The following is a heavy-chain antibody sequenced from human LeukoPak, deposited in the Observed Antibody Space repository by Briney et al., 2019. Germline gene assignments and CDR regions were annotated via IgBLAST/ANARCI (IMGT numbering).Heavy chain of an antibody. J-gene: IGHJ6*03. V-gene: IGHV3-7*01. D-gene: IGHD5/OR15-5a*01. Sequence: GGSLRLSCEASGFTFSSHWMSWVRQAPGKGLEWVAIIKQDGSEKDYVDSVTGRFTISRDNAKNSLYLQMNSLRDEDTAVYYCARGVSLLTGYMDVWGKGTTVTVSS. CDR2: IKQDGSEK. CDR3: ARGVSLLTGYMDV. CDR1: GFTFSSHW.